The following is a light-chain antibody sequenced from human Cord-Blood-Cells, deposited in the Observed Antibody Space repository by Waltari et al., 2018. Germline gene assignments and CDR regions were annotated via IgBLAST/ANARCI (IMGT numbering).Light chain of an antibody. J-gene: IGKJ2*01. V-gene: IGKV1-39*01. Sequence: DIQMTQSPSSLSASVGDRVTITCRASQSISSYLNWYQQKPGKAPKLLIYAASSLQSGVPSRFSGSGSGTDVTLTISSLQPEDFTTYYCQHSYSTPYTFGQGTKLEIK. CDR1: QSISSY. CDR3: QHSYSTPYT. CDR2: AAS.